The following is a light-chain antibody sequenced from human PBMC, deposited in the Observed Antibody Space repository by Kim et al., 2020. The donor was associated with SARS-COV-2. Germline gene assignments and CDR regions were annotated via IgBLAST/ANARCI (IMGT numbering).Light chain of an antibody. Sequence: RQIATATRTGNTSNVGKEGAAWLQQHEGQPPNLLCYRNNNRPSGMSERLAACRSGNTDSLTITGLQPEDEADYYCSAWDNSPSAWVFGGGTQLTVL. CDR2: RNN. CDR3: SAWDNSPSAWV. CDR1: TSNVGKEG. V-gene: IGLV10-54*01. J-gene: IGLJ3*02.